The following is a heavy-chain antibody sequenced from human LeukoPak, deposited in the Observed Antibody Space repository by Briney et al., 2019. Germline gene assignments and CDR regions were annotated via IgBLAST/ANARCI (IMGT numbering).Heavy chain of an antibody. CDR1: GTSISGDY. CDR2: AYFTENT. Sequence: PSETLSLTCTVSGTSISGDYWSWIRQPPGKGLEWIGYAYFTENTNYNPSLKSRVTISMDTSKNQISLTVTSVTAADTAVYYCARHPFSSPFDFWGQGTLVAVSS. D-gene: IGHD2/OR15-2a*01. V-gene: IGHV4-59*08. J-gene: IGHJ4*02. CDR3: ARHPFSSPFDF.